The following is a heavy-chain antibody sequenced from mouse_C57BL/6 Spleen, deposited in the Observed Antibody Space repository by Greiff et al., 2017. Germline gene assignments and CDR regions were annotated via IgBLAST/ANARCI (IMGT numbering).Heavy chain of an antibody. CDR2: IHPNSGST. CDR1: GYTFTSYW. J-gene: IGHJ1*03. CDR3: ARSDYDGYCGDFGV. Sequence: QVQLQQPGAELVKPGASVKLSCKASGYTFTSYWMHWVKQRPGQGLEWIGMIHPNSGSTNYNEKFKSKATLTVDKSSSTAYMQLSSLTSEDSAVYYCARSDYDGYCGDFGVWGTGTTVTVSS. V-gene: IGHV1-64*01. D-gene: IGHD2-3*01.